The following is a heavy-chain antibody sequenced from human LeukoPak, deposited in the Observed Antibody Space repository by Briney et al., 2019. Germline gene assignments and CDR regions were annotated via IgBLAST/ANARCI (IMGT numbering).Heavy chain of an antibody. V-gene: IGHV3-23*01. CDR2: ISGSGGST. D-gene: IGHD6-6*01. Sequence: GGSLRLSCAASGFTFSSYAMSWVRQAPGKGLEWVSAISGSGGSTYYADSVKGRFTISRDNSKNTLYLQMNSLRAEDTAVYYCAKDPRWQLQTSRWFDPWGQGTLVTVSS. J-gene: IGHJ5*02. CDR1: GFTFSSYA. CDR3: AKDPRWQLQTSRWFDP.